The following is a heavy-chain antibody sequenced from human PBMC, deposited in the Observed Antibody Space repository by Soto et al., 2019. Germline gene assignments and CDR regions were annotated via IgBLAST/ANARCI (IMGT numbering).Heavy chain of an antibody. D-gene: IGHD2-8*02. V-gene: IGHV1-69*13. Sequence: SVKVSCKASGGTFSSYAMSCVRQAPGQGLEWMGGIIPIFGTANYEKKFQGRLTTTADESTSTAYMELSRMRSEDTAIYYCKTLPPSIVVVVSPIPTWGQGTPVTVSS. CDR2: IIPIFGTA. J-gene: IGHJ5*02. CDR3: KTLPPSIVVVVSPIPT. CDR1: GGTFSSYA.